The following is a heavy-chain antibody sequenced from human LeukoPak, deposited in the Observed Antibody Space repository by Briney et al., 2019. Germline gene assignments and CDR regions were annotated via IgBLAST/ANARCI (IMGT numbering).Heavy chain of an antibody. CDR3: GRRWGSCVDY. CDR2: ISYDGSNK. D-gene: IGHD6-13*01. V-gene: IGHV3-30*04. CDR1: GFPFSSYT. Sequence: GGSLRLSCAASGFPFSSYTLHWVRQAPGKGLEWVSVISYDGSNKYYADSVKGRFTISRDTSKNTLYLQMNSLRVEDTAVYYCGRRWGSCVDYWGQGTLVTVSS. J-gene: IGHJ4*02.